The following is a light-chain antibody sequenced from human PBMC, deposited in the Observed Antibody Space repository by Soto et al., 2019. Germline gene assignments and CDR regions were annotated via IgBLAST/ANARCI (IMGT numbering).Light chain of an antibody. J-gene: IGLJ1*01. Sequence: QSALTQPASVSGSPGQSITISCTGTSRDVGGYNYVSWYQQHPGKAPKLMIYDVSNRPSGVSNRFSGSKSGNTASLTISGRQAEDEADYYCSSYTSSSTLYVFGTGTKVNVL. CDR1: SRDVGGYNY. V-gene: IGLV2-14*01. CDR2: DVS. CDR3: SSYTSSSTLYV.